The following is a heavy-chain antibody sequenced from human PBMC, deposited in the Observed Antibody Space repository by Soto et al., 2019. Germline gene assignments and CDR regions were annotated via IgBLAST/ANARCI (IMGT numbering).Heavy chain of an antibody. D-gene: IGHD3-3*01. J-gene: IGHJ4*02. CDR1: GFTFSSYA. CDR2: ISGSGGST. Sequence: GGSLRLSCAASGFTFSSYAMSWVRQAPGKGLEWVSAISGSGGSTYYADSVKGRFTISRDNSKNTLYLQMNSLRAEDTAVYYCAKGYYDFWSGYYFDYWGQGTLVTVSS. V-gene: IGHV3-23*01. CDR3: AKGYYDFWSGYYFDY.